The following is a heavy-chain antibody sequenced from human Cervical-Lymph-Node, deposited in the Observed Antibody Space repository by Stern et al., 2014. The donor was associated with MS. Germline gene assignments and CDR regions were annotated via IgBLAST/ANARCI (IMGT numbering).Heavy chain of an antibody. J-gene: IGHJ6*02. CDR2: ISFVGSNK. Sequence: VQLVESGGGVVQPGRSLRLSCAASGFSISSLGMHWVRQAPGKGLEWVAVISFVGSNKKYGDAVKGRFSISSANSNNTMYLQMNSLRPEDTAVYYCMGVGDAMDVWGQGTTVIVS. CDR1: GFSISSLG. CDR3: MGVGDAMDV. V-gene: IGHV3-30*03.